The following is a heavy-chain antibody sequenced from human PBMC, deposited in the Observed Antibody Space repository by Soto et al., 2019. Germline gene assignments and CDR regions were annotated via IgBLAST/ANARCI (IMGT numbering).Heavy chain of an antibody. CDR1: GGTFSSYA. Sequence: QVQLVQSGAEVKKPGSSVKVSCKASGGTFSSYAISWVRRAPGQGLEWMGGIIPIFGTANYAQKFQGRVTITADESTSTAHMELSSLRSEDTAVYYCSLSIVVVPAAAIFDYWGQGTLVTVSS. D-gene: IGHD2-2*01. V-gene: IGHV1-69*01. J-gene: IGHJ4*02. CDR2: IIPIFGTA. CDR3: SLSIVVVPAAAIFDY.